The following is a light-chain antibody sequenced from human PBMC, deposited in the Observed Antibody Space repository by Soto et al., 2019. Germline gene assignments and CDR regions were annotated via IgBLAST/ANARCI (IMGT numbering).Light chain of an antibody. J-gene: IGKJ4*01. CDR1: QSVRTF. CDR2: DAS. V-gene: IGKV3-11*01. CDR3: QQRSNGLT. Sequence: EIVLTQSPATLSLSPGERATLSCRASQSVRTFLAWYQLKPGQPPRLLIYDASNRATGIPSRFSGSGSGTDFTLTISSLVPEHFAIYYCQQRSNGLTFGGGTKVEIK.